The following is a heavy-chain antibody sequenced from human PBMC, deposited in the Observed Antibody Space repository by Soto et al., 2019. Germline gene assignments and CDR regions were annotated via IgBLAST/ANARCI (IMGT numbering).Heavy chain of an antibody. CDR3: ARDSLTGGWFDP. D-gene: IGHD3-9*01. Sequence: QVQLVQSGAEVKKPGSSVKVSCTASGGTFSSYTISWVRQAPGQGLEWMGRISPILGIANYAQKFQGRVTITADKSTSTAYMELSSLRSEDTAVYYCARDSLTGGWFDPWGQGTLVTVSS. CDR2: ISPILGIA. J-gene: IGHJ5*02. CDR1: GGTFSSYT. V-gene: IGHV1-69*08.